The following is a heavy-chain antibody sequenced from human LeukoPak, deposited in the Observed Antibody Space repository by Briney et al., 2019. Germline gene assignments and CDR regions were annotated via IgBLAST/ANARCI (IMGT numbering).Heavy chain of an antibody. CDR3: ARVLSQTEDAFDI. V-gene: IGHV4-34*01. J-gene: IGHJ3*02. CDR2: INHSGST. CDR1: GGSFSGYY. Sequence: SETLSLTCAVYGGSFSGYYWSWIRQPPGKGLEWIGEINHSGSTNYNPSLKSRVTISVDTSKNQFSLKLSSVTAADTAVYYCARVLSQTEDAFDIWGQGTMVTVSS. D-gene: IGHD3-9*01.